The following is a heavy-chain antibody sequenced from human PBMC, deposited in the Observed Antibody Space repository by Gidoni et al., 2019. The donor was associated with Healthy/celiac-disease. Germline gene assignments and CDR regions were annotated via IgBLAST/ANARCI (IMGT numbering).Heavy chain of an antibody. CDR3: ASGAVRGAIPPFDP. CDR2: ISYDGSNK. V-gene: IGHV3-30-3*01. D-gene: IGHD3-10*01. J-gene: IGHJ5*02. Sequence: QVQLVESGGGVVQPGRSLRLSCAASGFTFSSYAMHWVRQAPGKGLEWVAVISYDGSNKYYADSVKGRFTISRDNSKNTLYLQMNSLRAEDTAVYYCASGAVRGAIPPFDPWGQGTLVTVSS. CDR1: GFTFSSYA.